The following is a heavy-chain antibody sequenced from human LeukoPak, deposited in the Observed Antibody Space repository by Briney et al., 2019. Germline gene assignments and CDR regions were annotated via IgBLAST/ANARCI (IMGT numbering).Heavy chain of an antibody. D-gene: IGHD2-15*01. CDR2: IYYSGST. Sequence: SETLSLTCTVSGGSISSSSYYWGWIRQPPGKGLEWIGSIYYSGSTYYNPSLKSRVTISGDTSKNQFSLKLSSVTAADTAMYRCARGDVVRYYFDFWGQGTLVTVSS. CDR3: ARGDVVRYYFDF. J-gene: IGHJ4*02. CDR1: GGSISSSSYY. V-gene: IGHV4-39*01.